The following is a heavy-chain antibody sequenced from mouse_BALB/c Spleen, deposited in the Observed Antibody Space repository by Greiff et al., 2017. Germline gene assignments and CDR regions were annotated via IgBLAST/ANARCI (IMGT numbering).Heavy chain of an antibody. Sequence: VQLKESGAELVQPGASVKLSCTASGFNFKDTYMHWVRQSPEQGLEWIGRIDPANGNTKYDPKVQGKATITADTASNTAYLQLSSMTSEDTAVYYCARGGDGDAMDYWGQGTSVTVSS. V-gene: IGHV14-3*02. CDR1: GFNFKDTY. CDR3: ARGGDGDAMDY. CDR2: IDPANGNT. J-gene: IGHJ4*01. D-gene: IGHD1-2*01.